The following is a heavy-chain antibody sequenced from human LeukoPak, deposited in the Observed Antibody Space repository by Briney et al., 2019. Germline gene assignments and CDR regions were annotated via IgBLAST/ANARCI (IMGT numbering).Heavy chain of an antibody. CDR1: GFSFSSYG. Sequence: PGGTLRLSCAASGFSFSSYGMSWVRQAPGKGLEGVSGISGSGGSTYYADSVKGRFTISRDNSKNTLYLQMNSLRAEDTAVYYCARERFGELLFDYWGQGTLVTVSS. V-gene: IGHV3-23*01. CDR2: ISGSGGST. CDR3: ARERFGELLFDY. D-gene: IGHD3-10*01. J-gene: IGHJ4*02.